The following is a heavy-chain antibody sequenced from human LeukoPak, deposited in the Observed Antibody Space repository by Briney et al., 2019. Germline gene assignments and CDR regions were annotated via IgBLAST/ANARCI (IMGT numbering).Heavy chain of an antibody. V-gene: IGHV3-23*01. Sequence: GGSLRLSCAASGFTFSSYGMHWVRQAPGKGLEWVSAISGSGGSTYYADSVKGRFTISRDNSKNTLYLQMNSLRAEDTAVYYCAKAGNFLEWLSSDAFDIWGQGTMVTVSS. D-gene: IGHD3-3*01. CDR1: GFTFSSYG. CDR2: ISGSGGST. J-gene: IGHJ3*02. CDR3: AKAGNFLEWLSSDAFDI.